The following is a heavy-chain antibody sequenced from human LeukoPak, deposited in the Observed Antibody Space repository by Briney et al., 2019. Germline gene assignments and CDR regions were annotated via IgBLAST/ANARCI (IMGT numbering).Heavy chain of an antibody. CDR2: IYYSGST. CDR1: GGSISSYY. D-gene: IGHD6-19*01. V-gene: IGHV4-59*01. Sequence: SETLSLTCTVSGGSISSYYWSWIRQPPGKGLERIGYIYYSGSTNYNPSLKSRVTISVDTSKNQFSLKLTSVTAADTAVYYCTRGERLGLDSWGQGTLVTVSS. CDR3: TRGERLGLDS. J-gene: IGHJ4*02.